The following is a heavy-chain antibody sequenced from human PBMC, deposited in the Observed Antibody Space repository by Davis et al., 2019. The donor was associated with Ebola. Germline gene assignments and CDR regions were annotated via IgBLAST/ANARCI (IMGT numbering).Heavy chain of an antibody. CDR1: GFTFSSYA. D-gene: IGHD5-18*01. J-gene: IGHJ4*02. CDR2: ISGSGGST. CDR3: ARGRVETAMDSWYYFDY. Sequence: PGGSLRLSCAASGFTFSSYAMSWVRQAPGKGLEWVSAISGSGGSTYYADSVKGRFTISRDNSKNTLYLQINSLRAEETAVYYCARGRVETAMDSWYYFDYWGQGTLVTVSS. V-gene: IGHV3-23*01.